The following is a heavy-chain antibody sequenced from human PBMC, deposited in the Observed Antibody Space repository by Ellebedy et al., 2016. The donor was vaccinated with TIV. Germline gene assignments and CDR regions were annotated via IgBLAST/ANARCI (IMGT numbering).Heavy chain of an antibody. CDR2: ISDSGANT. CDR1: GFTFSSYA. J-gene: IGHJ3*02. CDR3: AKMEGTYYSNSAPYGGGAFDI. D-gene: IGHD3-22*01. Sequence: PGGSLRLSCVASGFTFSSYAMCRVRQAPGKGLEWVSTISDSGANTYFPDSVKGRFTISRDTSKNTVFLQMNSLRAEDTAMYYCAKMEGTYYSNSAPYGGGAFDIWGQGTLVTVSS. V-gene: IGHV3-23*01.